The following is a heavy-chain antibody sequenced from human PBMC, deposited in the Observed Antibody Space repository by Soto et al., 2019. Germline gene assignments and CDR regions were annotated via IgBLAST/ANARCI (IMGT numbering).Heavy chain of an antibody. D-gene: IGHD6-13*01. CDR3: ARRPLGDSSSASPVGYYGMDV. CDR1: GYSFTSYW. J-gene: IGHJ6*02. CDR2: IDPSDSYT. V-gene: IGHV5-10-1*01. Sequence: GESLKISCNGSGYSFTSYWINWVRQMPGKGLEWMGRIDPSDSYTNYSPSFQGHVTISADKSISTAYLQWSSLKASDTAMYYCARRPLGDSSSASPVGYYGMDVWGQGTTVTVSS.